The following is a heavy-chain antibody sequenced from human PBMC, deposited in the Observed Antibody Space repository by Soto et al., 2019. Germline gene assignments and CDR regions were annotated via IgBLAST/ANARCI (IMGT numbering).Heavy chain of an antibody. V-gene: IGHV4-34*01. CDR3: ARGRGYSYAYRYFDY. D-gene: IGHD5-18*01. CDR2: INHSGST. CDR1: GGSFSGYY. J-gene: IGHJ4*02. Sequence: SETLSLTCAVYGGSFSGYYWSWIRQPPGKGLEWIGEINHSGSTNYNPSLKSRVTISVDTSKNQSSLKLSSVTAADTAVYYCARGRGYSYAYRYFDYWGQGTLVTVSS.